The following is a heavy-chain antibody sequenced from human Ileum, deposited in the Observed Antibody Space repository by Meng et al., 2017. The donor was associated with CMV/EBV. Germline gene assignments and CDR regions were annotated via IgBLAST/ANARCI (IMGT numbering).Heavy chain of an antibody. CDR2: ISYDGSNK. Sequence: GESLKISCAASGFTFSSYAMHWVRQAPGKGLEWVAVISYDGSNKYYADSVKGRFTISRDNSKNTLYLQMNSLRAEDTAVYYCAKGGVAARGATYLDYWGQGTLVTVSS. CDR1: GFTFSSYA. J-gene: IGHJ4*02. CDR3: AKGGVAARGATYLDY. V-gene: IGHV3-30-3*01. D-gene: IGHD6-6*01.